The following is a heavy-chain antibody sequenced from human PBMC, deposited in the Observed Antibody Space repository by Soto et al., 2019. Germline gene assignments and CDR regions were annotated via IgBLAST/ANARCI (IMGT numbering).Heavy chain of an antibody. V-gene: IGHV4-59*11. CDR2: IYYSGST. J-gene: IGHJ4*02. Sequence: TSETQSLTCTVSGGSISSHDWSWIRQPPGKGLEWIGYIYYSGSTNYNPSLKSRVTISVDTSKNQFSLKLSSVSAADTAVYYCARGEYQLLSLNWGQGTLVTVSS. CDR1: GGSISSHD. D-gene: IGHD2-2*01. CDR3: ARGEYQLLSLN.